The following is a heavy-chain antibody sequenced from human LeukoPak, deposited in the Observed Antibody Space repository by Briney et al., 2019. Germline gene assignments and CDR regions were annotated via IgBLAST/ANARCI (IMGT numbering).Heavy chain of an antibody. CDR3: ARRARRYYGSGSYYSHNWFDP. CDR2: INHSGST. CDR1: GGSFSGYY. Sequence: SETLSLTCAVYGGSFSGYYWSWIRQPPGKGLEWIGEINHSGSTNYNPSLKSRVTISVDTSKNQFSLKLSSVTAADTAVYYCARRARRYYGSGSYYSHNWFDPWGQGTLVTVSS. J-gene: IGHJ5*02. V-gene: IGHV4-34*01. D-gene: IGHD3-10*01.